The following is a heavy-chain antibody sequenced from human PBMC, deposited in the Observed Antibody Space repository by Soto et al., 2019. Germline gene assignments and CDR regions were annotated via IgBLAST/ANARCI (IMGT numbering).Heavy chain of an antibody. CDR1: GYSFISYW. CDR2: IYPADSDI. CDR3: ARLAVTSSTHFDH. V-gene: IGHV5-51*01. D-gene: IGHD2-21*02. J-gene: IGHJ4*02. Sequence: GESLTISVTCSGYSFISYWIGGVRQIPGKGLELMGIIYPADSDIRYSPSFQGQVTISADKSISTAYLQWSSLKASDTAIYYCARLAVTSSTHFDHWGQGTPVTVSS.